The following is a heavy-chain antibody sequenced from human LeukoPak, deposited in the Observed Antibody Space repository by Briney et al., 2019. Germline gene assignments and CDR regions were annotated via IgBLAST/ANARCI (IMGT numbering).Heavy chain of an antibody. CDR3: ARDTTIVGFDY. D-gene: IGHD2/OR15-2a*01. CDR1: SGSFSGYY. Sequence: SETLSLTCAVYSGSFSGYYWSWIRQPPGKGLEWIGEINHSGSTNYNPSLKSRVTISVETSNNQFSLKLNSVTAADTAVYYCARDTTIVGFDYWGQGTLVTVSS. J-gene: IGHJ4*02. V-gene: IGHV4-34*01. CDR2: INHSGST.